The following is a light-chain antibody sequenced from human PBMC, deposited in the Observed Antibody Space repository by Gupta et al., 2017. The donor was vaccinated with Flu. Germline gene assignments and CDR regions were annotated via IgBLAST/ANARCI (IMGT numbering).Light chain of an antibody. Sequence: QSALTQPASVSGSPGQSITISCTGTSSDIGFDNYISWYQQHPGKAPKLLIYEVNNRPSGVSSRFSGSKSVNTASLAISGLQAEDEADYYCSSFTETNARVFGGGTKVTVL. CDR2: EVN. J-gene: IGLJ3*02. V-gene: IGLV2-14*01. CDR3: SSFTETNARV. CDR1: SSDIGFDNY.